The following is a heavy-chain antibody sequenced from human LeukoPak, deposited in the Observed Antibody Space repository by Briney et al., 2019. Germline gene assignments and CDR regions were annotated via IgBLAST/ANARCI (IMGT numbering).Heavy chain of an antibody. V-gene: IGHV3-21*01. J-gene: IGHJ4*02. D-gene: IGHD6-25*01. CDR3: ASLPGIAANPTEPTFDY. Sequence: GGSLRLSCAASGFTFSSYSMNWVRQAPGKGLEWVSSISSSSSYIYYAGSVKGRFTISRDNAKNSLYLQMNSLRAEDTAVYYCASLPGIAANPTEPTFDYWGQGTLVTVSS. CDR2: ISSSSSYI. CDR1: GFTFSSYS.